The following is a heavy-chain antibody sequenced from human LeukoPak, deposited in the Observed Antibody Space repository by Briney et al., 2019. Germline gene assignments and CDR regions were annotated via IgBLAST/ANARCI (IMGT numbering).Heavy chain of an antibody. D-gene: IGHD3-9*01. CDR1: GFTFSSSG. CDR3: ARDPLRYLRVGHYDY. V-gene: IGHV3-21*06. J-gene: IGHJ4*02. Sequence: GGSLRLSCAGSGFTFSSSGLNWVRQAPGKGLEWVSSITATSSYIYYADSVKGRFTISRDNAKNSLYLQMNSLRVEDTAVYYCARDPLRYLRVGHYDYWGQGTLVAVSS. CDR2: ITATSSYI.